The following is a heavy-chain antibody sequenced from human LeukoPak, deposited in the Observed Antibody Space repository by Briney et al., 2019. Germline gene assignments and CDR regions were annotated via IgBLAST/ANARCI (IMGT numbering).Heavy chain of an antibody. V-gene: IGHV3-33*01. CDR2: IWYDGSNK. D-gene: IGHD6-13*01. CDR3: AREDSWYFFDY. CDR1: GFTFSSYG. Sequence: PGGSLRLSCAASGFTFSSYGMHWVRQAPGKGLEWVAVIWYDGSNKYYADSVKGRFTISRDNSKNTLYLQMNSLRAEDTAVYYCAREDSWYFFDYWGQGTLVTASS. J-gene: IGHJ4*02.